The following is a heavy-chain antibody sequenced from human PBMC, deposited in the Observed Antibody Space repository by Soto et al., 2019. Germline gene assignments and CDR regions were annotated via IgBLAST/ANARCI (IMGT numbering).Heavy chain of an antibody. J-gene: IGHJ6*02. D-gene: IGHD1-26*01. Sequence: QVQLVQSGAEVKKPGSSVKVSCKASGGTFSSYAISWVRQAPGQGLEWMGGIIPIFGTANYAQKFQGRVTITAAESTSTAYMELSSLRSEDTAVYYCGVWRELNPYYYYGMDVWGQGTTVTVSS. CDR2: IIPIFGTA. CDR3: GVWRELNPYYYYGMDV. V-gene: IGHV1-69*01. CDR1: GGTFSSYA.